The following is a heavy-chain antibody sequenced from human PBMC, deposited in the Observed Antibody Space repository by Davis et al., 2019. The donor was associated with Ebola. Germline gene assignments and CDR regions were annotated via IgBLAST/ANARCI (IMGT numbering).Heavy chain of an antibody. D-gene: IGHD5-18*01. J-gene: IGHJ4*02. V-gene: IGHV1-18*01. CDR1: GYTFTSYA. CDR2: ISAYNGNT. Sequence: ASVKVSCKASGYTFTSYAMHWVRQAPGQGLEWMGWISAYNGNTNYAQKLQGRVTMTTDTSTSTAYMELRSLRSDDTAVYYCARDRSAYSYVSDYWGQGTLVTVSS. CDR3: ARDRSAYSYVSDY.